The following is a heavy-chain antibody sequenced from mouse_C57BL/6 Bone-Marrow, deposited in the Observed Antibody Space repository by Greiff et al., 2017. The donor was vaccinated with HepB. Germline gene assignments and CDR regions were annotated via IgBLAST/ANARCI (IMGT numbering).Heavy chain of an antibody. J-gene: IGHJ2*01. CDR1: GFTFSSYG. D-gene: IGHD1-1*01. CDR2: ISSGGSYT. V-gene: IGHV5-6*01. CDR3: ARPYYGSSDYFDY. Sequence: EVKLMESGGDLVKPGGSLKLSCAASGFTFSSYGMSWVRQTPDKRLEWVATISSGGSYTYYPDSVKGRFTISRDNAKNTLYLQMSSLKSEDTSMYYCARPYYGSSDYFDYWGQGTTLTVSS.